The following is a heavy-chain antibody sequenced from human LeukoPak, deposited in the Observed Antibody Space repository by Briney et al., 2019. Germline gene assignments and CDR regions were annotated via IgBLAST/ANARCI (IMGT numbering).Heavy chain of an antibody. V-gene: IGHV3-48*02. CDR1: GFTFNNYA. J-gene: IGHJ4*02. CDR3: ARDRTLDY. D-gene: IGHD3-16*01. CDR2: ISSSSSTI. Sequence: GGSLRLSCAASGFTFNNYAMAWVRQAPGKGLEWVSYISSSSSTIYYADSVKGRFTTSRDNAKNSLYLQMNSLRDEDTAVYYCARDRTLDYWGQGTLVTVSS.